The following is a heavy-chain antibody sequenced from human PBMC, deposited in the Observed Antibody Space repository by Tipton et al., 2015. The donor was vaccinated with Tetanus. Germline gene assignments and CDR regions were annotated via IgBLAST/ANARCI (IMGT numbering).Heavy chain of an antibody. Sequence: QVQLVQSGAEVKKPGASVKVSCKASGYTFTSYYMHWVRQAPGQGLEWMGIINPSGGSTNYAQKFQGRVTMTRDTSTSTVYMELSSLRSEDTAVYYCARVPHSPNWGSWWYFDLWGRGTLVTVSS. D-gene: IGHD7-27*01. J-gene: IGHJ2*01. CDR1: GYTFTSYY. CDR3: ARVPHSPNWGSWWYFDL. CDR2: INPSGGST. V-gene: IGHV1-46*01.